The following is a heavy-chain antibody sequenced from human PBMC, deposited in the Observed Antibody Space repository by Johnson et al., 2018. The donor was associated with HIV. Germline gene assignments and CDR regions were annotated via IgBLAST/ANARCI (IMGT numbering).Heavy chain of an antibody. J-gene: IGHJ3*01. D-gene: IGHD6-19*01. CDR2: INSDGSNT. Sequence: VQLVESGGDLVKPGGSLRLACAASGFTFSSYWMHWVRQAPGKGLVWVSRINSDGSNTNYADAVKGRFTISRDNAKNTLYLQMNSLRAEDTAVYYCARERGAVAGTAAFAVWGQGTVVTVSS. V-gene: IGHV3-74*01. CDR3: ARERGAVAGTAAFAV. CDR1: GFTFSSYW.